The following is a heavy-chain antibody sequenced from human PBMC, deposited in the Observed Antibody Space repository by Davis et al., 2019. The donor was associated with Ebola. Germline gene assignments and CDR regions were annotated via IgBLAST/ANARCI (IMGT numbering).Heavy chain of an antibody. J-gene: IGHJ4*02. CDR3: AKGGYFNSLEIDS. CDR1: GFTFRNYW. CDR2: IGYGGGIT. Sequence: GESLKISCAASGFTFRNYWMGWVRHAPGEGLEWVSTIGYGGGITYYADSVKGRFTISRDNSKNTLYLQMSSLKAEDTAVYYCAKGGYFNSLEIDSWGQGTLVTVSS. V-gene: IGHV3-23*01. D-gene: IGHD3-9*01.